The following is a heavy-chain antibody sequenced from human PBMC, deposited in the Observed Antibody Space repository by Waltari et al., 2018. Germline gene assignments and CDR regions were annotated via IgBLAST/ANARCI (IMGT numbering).Heavy chain of an antibody. Sequence: QVQLVESGGGLVKPGGSLSLPCEAYGFTFSDDYMTWIRQAPGKGLEWISYIISSSSYTQYADSVKGRFTMSRDNAKNTVYLQMNSLRAEDTALYYCVRDWGGGTYTWAYWGQGTPVTVSS. CDR3: VRDWGGGTYTWAY. CDR1: GFTFSDDY. J-gene: IGHJ4*02. CDR2: IISSSSYT. D-gene: IGHD3-16*01. V-gene: IGHV3-11*06.